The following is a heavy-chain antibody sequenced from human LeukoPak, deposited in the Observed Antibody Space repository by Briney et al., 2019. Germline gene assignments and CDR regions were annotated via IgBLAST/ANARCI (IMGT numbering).Heavy chain of an antibody. Sequence: GGSLRLSCAASGFTFSSSAMSWVRQAPGKGLEWVSSISGSGSGGSTYYADSVKGRFTISRDNSKNTLNLQMNSLRAEDTAVYYCANSRRSGYWYFDLWGRGTLVTVSS. CDR2: ISGSGSGGST. V-gene: IGHV3-23*01. J-gene: IGHJ2*01. D-gene: IGHD3-22*01. CDR1: GFTFSSSA. CDR3: ANSRRSGYWYFDL.